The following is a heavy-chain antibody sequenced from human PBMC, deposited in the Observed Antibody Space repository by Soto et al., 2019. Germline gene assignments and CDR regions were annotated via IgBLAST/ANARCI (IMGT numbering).Heavy chain of an antibody. CDR3: ARIAPFIAAAGTNYFDY. V-gene: IGHV2-70*11. CDR2: NDWDDDK. D-gene: IGHD6-13*01. Sequence: SGPTLVNPTQTLTLTCTFSGFSLSTSGMCESWNSQPPGKAMEWLARNDWDDDKYYSTSLKTRLTISKDTSKNQGVLTMTNMDPVDTATYYCARIAPFIAAAGTNYFDYCGQGTLVTVSS. CDR1: GFSLSTSGMC. J-gene: IGHJ4*02.